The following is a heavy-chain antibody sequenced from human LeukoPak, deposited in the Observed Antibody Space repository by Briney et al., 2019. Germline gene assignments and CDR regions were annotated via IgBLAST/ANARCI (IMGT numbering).Heavy chain of an antibody. CDR3: ARYLVDTANPNWYFDL. Sequence: GSLRLSCVASGFTFNTNAMSWVRQAPGKGLEWIGEIYHSGSTNYNPSLKSRVTISVDKSKNQFSLKLSSVTAADTAVYYCARYLVDTANPNWYFDLWGRGTLVTVSS. V-gene: IGHV4-4*02. D-gene: IGHD5-18*01. CDR1: GFTFNTNAM. CDR2: IYHSGST. J-gene: IGHJ2*01.